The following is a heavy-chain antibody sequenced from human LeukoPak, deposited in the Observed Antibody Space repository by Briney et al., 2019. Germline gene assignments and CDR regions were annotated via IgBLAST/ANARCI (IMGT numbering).Heavy chain of an antibody. D-gene: IGHD3-10*01. CDR2: IYTSGST. Sequence: SQTLSLTCTVSGGSISSGSYYWSWIRQPAGKGLEWIGRIYTSGSTNYNPSLKSRVTISVDTSKNQFSLKLSSVTAADTAVYYCAIDGYDSGFRSNWGQGTLVTVSS. CDR1: GGSISSGSYY. J-gene: IGHJ4*02. CDR3: AIDGYDSGFRSN. V-gene: IGHV4-61*02.